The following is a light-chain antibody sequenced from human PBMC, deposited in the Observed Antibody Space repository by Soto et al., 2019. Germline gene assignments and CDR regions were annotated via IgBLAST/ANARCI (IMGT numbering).Light chain of an antibody. CDR1: QDVMYD. CDR3: QQYRSWPRT. Sequence: EIVLTQSPATLSVSPGGRATLSCRASQDVMYDLAWYQQKPGQAPRLLVYGASTRATDAPPRFRGSGSGTEFSLTISSLQSEDFATYYCQQYRSWPRTFGQGSRVESK. V-gene: IGKV3-15*01. CDR2: GAS. J-gene: IGKJ1*01.